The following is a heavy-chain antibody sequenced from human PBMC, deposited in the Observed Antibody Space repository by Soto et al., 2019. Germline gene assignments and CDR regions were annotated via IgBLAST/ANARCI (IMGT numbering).Heavy chain of an antibody. CDR1: GFTFSSYA. CDR2: ISGSGGST. V-gene: IGHV3-23*01. CDR3: AKDPLTMVRGVQPYYFDY. D-gene: IGHD3-10*01. Sequence: LRLSCAASGFTFSSYAMSWVRQAPGKGLEWVSAISGSGGSTYYADSVKGRFTISRDNSKNTLYLQMNSLRAEDTAVYYCAKDPLTMVRGVQPYYFDYWGQRTPVTVSS. J-gene: IGHJ4*02.